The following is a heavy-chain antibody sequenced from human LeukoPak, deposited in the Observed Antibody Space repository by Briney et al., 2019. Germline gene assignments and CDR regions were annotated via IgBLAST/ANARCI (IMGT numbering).Heavy chain of an antibody. Sequence: SETLSLTCAVYGGSFSGYYWSWIRQPPGKGLEWIGYAYYSGSTTYNPSLESRVTISVDTSKNQFSLKLTAVTAADTAVYYCARNSAVATSRSWFDPWGQGTLVTVSS. J-gene: IGHJ5*02. CDR3: ARNSAVATSRSWFDP. D-gene: IGHD6-19*01. CDR2: AYYSGST. CDR1: GGSFSGYY. V-gene: IGHV4-59*08.